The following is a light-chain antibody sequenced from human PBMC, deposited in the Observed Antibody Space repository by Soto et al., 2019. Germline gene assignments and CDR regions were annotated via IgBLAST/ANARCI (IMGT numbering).Light chain of an antibody. CDR3: QSYDSSLSGPV. J-gene: IGLJ7*01. CDR1: SSNIGAGYD. V-gene: IGLV1-40*01. Sequence: QSVLTQPPSVSGAPGQRVTISCTGSSSNIGAGYDVHWYQQLPGTAPKLLIYGNSNRPSGVPDRFSGSKSGTSASLAITGLQAEDEADYYCQSYDSSLSGPVFGGGTQLT. CDR2: GNS.